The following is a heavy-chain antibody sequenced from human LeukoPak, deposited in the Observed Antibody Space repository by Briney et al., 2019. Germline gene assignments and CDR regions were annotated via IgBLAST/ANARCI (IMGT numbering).Heavy chain of an antibody. CDR1: GGTFISYA. CDR3: ARAVRGSGSYL. D-gene: IGHD3-10*01. Sequence: ASVKVSCKASGGTFISYAISWVRQAPGQGVEWMGRIIPIFGTANYAQKFQGRVTITTDESTSTAYMELSSLRSEDTAVYYCARAVRGSGSYLWGQGTLVTVSS. J-gene: IGHJ4*02. V-gene: IGHV1-69*05. CDR2: IIPIFGTA.